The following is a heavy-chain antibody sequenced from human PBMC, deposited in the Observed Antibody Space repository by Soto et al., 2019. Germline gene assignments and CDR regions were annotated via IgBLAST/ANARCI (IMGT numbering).Heavy chain of an antibody. CDR2: ISSSSSYI. V-gene: IGHV3-21*01. D-gene: IGHD6-6*01. Sequence: EVQLVESGGGLVKPGGSLRLSCAASGFTFSSYSMNWVRKAPGKGLEWVSSISSSSSYIYYADSVKGRFTISRDNAKNSLYLQMNSLRAEDTAVYYCARALYSSSAGGMDVWGQGTTVTVSS. CDR1: GFTFSSYS. CDR3: ARALYSSSAGGMDV. J-gene: IGHJ6*02.